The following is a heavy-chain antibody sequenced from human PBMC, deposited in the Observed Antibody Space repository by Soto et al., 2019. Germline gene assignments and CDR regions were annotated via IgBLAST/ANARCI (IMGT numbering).Heavy chain of an antibody. V-gene: IGHV3-30*03. J-gene: IGHJ4*02. Sequence: GESLKLSCVVSGFTFTNYGMHWVRQAPGKGLEWVAVISYDGGDKYYADSVKGRFTISRDNSKNTLYLQMNSLRAEDTAVYYCVRGNTGYGNFDSWGQGTLVTVSS. CDR2: ISYDGGDK. D-gene: IGHD5-12*01. CDR3: VRGNTGYGNFDS. CDR1: GFTFTNYG.